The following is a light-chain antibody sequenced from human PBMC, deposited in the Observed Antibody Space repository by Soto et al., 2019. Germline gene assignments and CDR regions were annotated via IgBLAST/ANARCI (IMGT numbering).Light chain of an antibody. V-gene: IGKV3-15*01. CDR2: GAS. CDR3: QQYNNWPPWT. CDR1: QSVRNN. Sequence: EVVMTQSPATLSVSPGERATLSCKASQSVRNNLVWYLQKPGQAPRLLIYGASTRATGIPARFSGSGSGTEFTLTISSLQSEDFAVYYCQQYNNWPPWTFGQGTKVDIK. J-gene: IGKJ1*01.